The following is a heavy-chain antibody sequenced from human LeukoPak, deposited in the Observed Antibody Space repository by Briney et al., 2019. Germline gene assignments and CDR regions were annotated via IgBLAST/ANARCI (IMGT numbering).Heavy chain of an antibody. CDR3: AKSGLYYYDSSGYYFR. J-gene: IGHJ4*02. CDR1: GFNFSSYA. V-gene: IGHV3-23*01. Sequence: QTGGSLRLSCAASGFNFSSYAMSWVRQAPGQGLEGVSAISVSGGSTYYADSVKGRFTISRDNSKNTLYLQMNSLRAEDTAVYYCAKSGLYYYDSSGYYFRWGQGTLVTVSS. D-gene: IGHD3-22*01. CDR2: ISVSGGST.